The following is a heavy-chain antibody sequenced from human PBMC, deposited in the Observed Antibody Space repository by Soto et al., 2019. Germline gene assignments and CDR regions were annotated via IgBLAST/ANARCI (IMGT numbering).Heavy chain of an antibody. CDR3: ARDLGVGAAADY. Sequence: QVQLVQSGAEVKKPGASVKVSCKASGYTFTSYAMHWVRQAPGQRLEWMGWINAGNGNTKYSQKFQGRVTITRDTSESTAYMELSSLRSEDTAVYDCARDLGVGAAADYWGQGTLVTVSS. J-gene: IGHJ4*02. CDR2: INAGNGNT. CDR1: GYTFTSYA. D-gene: IGHD1-26*01. V-gene: IGHV1-3*01.